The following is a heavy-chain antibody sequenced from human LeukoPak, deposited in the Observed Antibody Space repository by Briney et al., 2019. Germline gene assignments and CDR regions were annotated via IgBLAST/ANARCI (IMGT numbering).Heavy chain of an antibody. CDR1: GGTFSSYA. D-gene: IGHD2-15*01. CDR2: IIPIFGTA. V-gene: IGHV1-69*13. J-gene: IGHJ6*02. Sequence: GASVKVSCKASGGTFSSYAISWVRQAPGQGLEWMGGIIPIFGTANYAQKFQGRVTITADESTSTAYMELSSLRSEDTAVYYCAREWYDIVVVVAANYGMDVWGQGTTVTVSS. CDR3: AREWYDIVVVVAANYGMDV.